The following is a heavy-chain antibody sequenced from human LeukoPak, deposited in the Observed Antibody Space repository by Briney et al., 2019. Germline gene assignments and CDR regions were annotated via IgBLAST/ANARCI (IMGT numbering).Heavy chain of an antibody. CDR1: GYTFTNYH. Sequence: ASVKVSCKASGYTFTNYHINWVRQASGQGLEWMTWINPDTGDKGYARKFQDRVTITTDTSISTAYMELSSLSSEDTAVYFCARTTSMTASGYDYWGQGTLVTVPS. J-gene: IGHJ4*02. V-gene: IGHV1-8*03. CDR2: INPDTGDK. CDR3: ARTTSMTASGYDY. D-gene: IGHD2-21*02.